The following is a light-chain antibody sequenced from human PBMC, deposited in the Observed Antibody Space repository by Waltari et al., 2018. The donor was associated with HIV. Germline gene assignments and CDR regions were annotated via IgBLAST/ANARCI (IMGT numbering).Light chain of an antibody. CDR2: SAF. CDR3: HQYGTAPRT. J-gene: IGKJ1*01. CDR1: QSISNNF. Sequence: EIVFTQSPGTLSLSPGETAILSCRTTQSISNNFLAWYQQKPGQPPRLLIYSAFIRATGIPDRFSGSGAGTDFTLSISRLEPEDFAVYYCHQYGTAPRTFGQGTTVEIK. V-gene: IGKV3-20*01.